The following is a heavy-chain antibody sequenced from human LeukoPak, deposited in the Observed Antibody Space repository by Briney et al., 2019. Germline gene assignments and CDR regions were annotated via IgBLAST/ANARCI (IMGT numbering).Heavy chain of an antibody. D-gene: IGHD1-26*01. J-gene: IGHJ4*02. CDR1: GFTFSNYA. V-gene: IGHV3-23*01. CDR3: ARVKVGTTNRFDY. CDR2: ISGGGGST. Sequence: GGSLRLSCTASGFTFSNYAMNWVRQAPGKGLEWVSGISGGGGSTYYADSVKGRFTISRDNSKNSLYLQMNSLRAEDTAVYYCARVKVGTTNRFDYWGQGTLVTVSS.